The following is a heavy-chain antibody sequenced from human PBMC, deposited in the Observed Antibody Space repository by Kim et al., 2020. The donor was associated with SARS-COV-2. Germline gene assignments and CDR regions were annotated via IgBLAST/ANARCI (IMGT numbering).Heavy chain of an antibody. J-gene: IGHJ4*02. CDR3: AKKAVGATGWIYYFDY. CDR2: ISGSGGST. CDR1: GFTFSSYA. Sequence: GGSLRLSCAASGFTFSSYAMSWVRQAPGKGLEWVSAISGSGGSTYYADSVKGRFTISRDNSKNTLYLQMNSLRAEDTAVYYCAKKAVGATGWIYYFDYWGQGTLVTVSS. V-gene: IGHV3-23*01. D-gene: IGHD1-26*01.